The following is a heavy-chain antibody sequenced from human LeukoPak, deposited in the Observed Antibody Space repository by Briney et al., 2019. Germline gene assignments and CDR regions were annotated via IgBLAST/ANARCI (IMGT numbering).Heavy chain of an antibody. J-gene: IGHJ4*02. Sequence: SVKASCKASGGTLSSYAISWVRQAPGQGLEWMGGIIPIFGTANYAQKFQGRVTITADESTSTAYMELSSLRSEDTAVYYCARGLRLGYYDSSGYNDYWGQGILVTVSS. V-gene: IGHV1-69*13. CDR1: GGTLSSYA. CDR2: IIPIFGTA. CDR3: ARGLRLGYYDSSGYNDY. D-gene: IGHD3-22*01.